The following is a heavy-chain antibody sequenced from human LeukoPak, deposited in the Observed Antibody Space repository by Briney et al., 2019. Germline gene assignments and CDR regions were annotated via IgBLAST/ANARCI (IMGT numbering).Heavy chain of an antibody. CDR2: IRYDGSNK. D-gene: IGHD6-13*01. V-gene: IGHV3-30*02. CDR3: ANLHSSSWYLDYFDY. Sequence: PGGSLRLSCAASGVSFSSCGMHWVRQAPGKGLEWVAFIRYDGSNKYYADSVKGRFTISRDNSKNTLYLQMNSLRAEDTAVYYCANLHSSSWYLDYFDYWGQGTLVTVSS. J-gene: IGHJ4*02. CDR1: GVSFSSCG.